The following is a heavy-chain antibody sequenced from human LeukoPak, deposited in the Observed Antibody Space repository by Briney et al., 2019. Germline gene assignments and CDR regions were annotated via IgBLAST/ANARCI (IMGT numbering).Heavy chain of an antibody. Sequence: SETLSLTCAVYGGSLSGFYWSWIRQSPGKGLEWIGEINQSGSTNYNPSLKSRVTISVDTSKNQISLKLSSVTAADTAVYYCARARRGYSYGYFDYWGQGTLVTVSS. CDR2: INQSGST. J-gene: IGHJ4*02. V-gene: IGHV4-34*01. CDR3: ARARRGYSYGYFDY. D-gene: IGHD5-18*01. CDR1: GGSLSGFY.